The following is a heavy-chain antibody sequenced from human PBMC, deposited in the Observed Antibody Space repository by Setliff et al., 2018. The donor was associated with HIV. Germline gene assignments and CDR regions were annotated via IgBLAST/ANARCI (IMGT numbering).Heavy chain of an antibody. CDR2: IYLSGST. J-gene: IGHJ4*02. Sequence: PSETLSLPCTVSGYSISSGYYWGWIRQTPGKGLEWIGSIYLSGSTNYNPSLKSRVTISVDTSKNQFSLKLSSVTAADTAVYYCARTPGTIWCYDYWGQGTLVTVSS. D-gene: IGHD2-8*01. CDR1: GYSISSGYY. CDR3: ARTPGTIWCYDY. V-gene: IGHV4-38-2*02.